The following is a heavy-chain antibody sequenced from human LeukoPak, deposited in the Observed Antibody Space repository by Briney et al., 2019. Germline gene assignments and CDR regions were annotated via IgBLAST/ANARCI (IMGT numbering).Heavy chain of an antibody. J-gene: IGHJ1*01. CDR3: TTARYSLEYCQH. D-gene: IGHD1-14*01. CDR2: IKSKTDGGTT. V-gene: IGHV3-15*01. CDR1: GFTLSNVW. Sequence: GGSLRLSCSASGFTLSNVWMNWLRQAPGKGLEWVGRIKSKTDGGTTDYAAHVKGRFTISRDDSKNTLYLQMNSLKTEDTAVYYCTTARYSLEYCQHWAQGPLVTVSS.